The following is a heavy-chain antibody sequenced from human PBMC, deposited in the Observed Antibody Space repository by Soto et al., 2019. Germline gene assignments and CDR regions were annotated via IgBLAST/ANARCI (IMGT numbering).Heavy chain of an antibody. V-gene: IGHV4-31*03. D-gene: IGHD3-10*01. J-gene: IGHJ6*02. Sequence: SKTLSLTRTLTIRSIFCRVYYWSSIREPPWSCLEWIGYIYYSGSTYYNPSLKSRVTISVDTSKNQFSLKLSSVTAADTAVYYCARDRGVTMVRGVINPGTGGRDVWGQGTTVTVS. CDR3: ARDRGVTMVRGVINPGTGGRDV. CDR2: IYYSGST. CDR1: IRSIFCRVYY.